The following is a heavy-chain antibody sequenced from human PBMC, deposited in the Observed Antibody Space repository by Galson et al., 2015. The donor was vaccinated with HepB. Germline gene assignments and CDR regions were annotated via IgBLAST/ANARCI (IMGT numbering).Heavy chain of an antibody. Sequence: SVKVSCKASGGTFSSYAISWVRQAPGQGLEWMGGIIPIFGTANYAQKFQGRVTITADESTSTAYMELSSLRSEDTAVYYCATYDILTRRYFQHWGQGTLVTVSS. CDR1: GGTFSSYA. J-gene: IGHJ1*01. CDR3: ATYDILTRRYFQH. D-gene: IGHD3-9*01. CDR2: IIPIFGTA. V-gene: IGHV1-69*13.